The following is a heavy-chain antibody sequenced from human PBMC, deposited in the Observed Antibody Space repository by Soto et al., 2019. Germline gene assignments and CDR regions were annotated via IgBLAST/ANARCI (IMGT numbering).Heavy chain of an antibody. CDR2: IGGSGGNR. V-gene: IGHV3-23*01. D-gene: IGHD4-4*01. Sequence: EVQLLESGGGLVQPGGSLRLSCAASGFTFNAYAMTWVRQAPGKGLEWVSAIGGSGGNRYYAASVKGRFTISRDNSKHTVDLQMSRLRVEDTAVDYCARVASDYINSVDHWGQGILVTVSS. CDR1: GFTFNAYA. CDR3: ARVASDYINSVDH. J-gene: IGHJ4*02.